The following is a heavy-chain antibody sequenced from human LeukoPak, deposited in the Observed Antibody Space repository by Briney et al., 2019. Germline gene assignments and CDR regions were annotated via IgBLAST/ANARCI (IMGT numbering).Heavy chain of an antibody. D-gene: IGHD2/OR15-2a*01. V-gene: IGHV3-23*01. CDR3: AKERATTTSFDY. CDR1: EFTFSSHW. Sequence: GGSLRLSCAASEFTFSSHWMTWVRQAPGTGLEWVSIIGGNGGGTYYADPVKGRFTISRDNSKNTLYLQMNSLRAEDTAVYFCAKERATTTSFDYWGQGTLVTVSS. J-gene: IGHJ4*02. CDR2: IGGNGGGT.